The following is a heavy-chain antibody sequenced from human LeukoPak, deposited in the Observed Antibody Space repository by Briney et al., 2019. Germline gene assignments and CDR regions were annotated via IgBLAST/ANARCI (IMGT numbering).Heavy chain of an antibody. V-gene: IGHV1-69*06. Sequence: ASVKVSCKASGGTFSSYAISWVRQAPGQGLEWMGGIIPIFGTANYAQKFQGRVTITADKSTSTAYMELSSLRSEDTAVYYYARDDGSGSYSFDYWGQGTLVTVSS. CDR3: ARDDGSGSYSFDY. CDR2: IIPIFGTA. J-gene: IGHJ4*02. CDR1: GGTFSSYA. D-gene: IGHD3-10*01.